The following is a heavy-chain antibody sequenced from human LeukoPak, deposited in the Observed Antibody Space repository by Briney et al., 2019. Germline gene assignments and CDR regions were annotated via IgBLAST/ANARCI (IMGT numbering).Heavy chain of an antibody. Sequence: SETLSLTCAVYGGSFSGYYWSWIRQPPGKGLEWIGEINHSGSTNYNPSLKSRVTTSVDTSKSQFSLKLSSVTAADTAVYYCARDGRMTVANPNYFDSWGQGTLVTVSS. J-gene: IGHJ4*02. D-gene: IGHD4/OR15-4a*01. CDR3: ARDGRMTVANPNYFDS. V-gene: IGHV4-34*01. CDR1: GGSFSGYY. CDR2: INHSGST.